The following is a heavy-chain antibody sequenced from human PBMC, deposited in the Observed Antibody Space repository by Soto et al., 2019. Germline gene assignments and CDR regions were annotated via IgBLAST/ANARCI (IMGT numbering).Heavy chain of an antibody. CDR3: ARPRSGYCSGGSCYPDAFDS. Sequence: EVQLVESGGGLVQPGGSLRLSCAASGFGFGGYSMNWVRQAPGKGPEWVSYISSSGMTIYYADSVRGRFTISRDNAKNSLYVQMNSLRDEDTAVYYCARPRSGYCSGGSCYPDAFDSWGQGTMVTVSS. J-gene: IGHJ3*01. V-gene: IGHV3-48*02. CDR2: ISSSGMTI. CDR1: GFGFGGYS. D-gene: IGHD2-15*01.